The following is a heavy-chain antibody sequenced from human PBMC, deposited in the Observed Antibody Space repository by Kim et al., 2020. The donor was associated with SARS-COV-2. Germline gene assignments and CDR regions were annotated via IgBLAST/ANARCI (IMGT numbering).Heavy chain of an antibody. J-gene: IGHJ4*02. V-gene: IGHV4-34*01. CDR2: INHSGSS. Sequence: SETLSLTCAVYGGTFSGHYWNWIRQPPGTGLEWIGEINHSGSSNYNQSLKSRVTTSVDMSKNQFSLRLTSVTAADTAMYYCARVRVSGSSSYYWALDFWGQGTLVTVSS. CDR3: ARVRVSGSSSYYWALDF. D-gene: IGHD6-13*01. CDR1: GGTFSGHY.